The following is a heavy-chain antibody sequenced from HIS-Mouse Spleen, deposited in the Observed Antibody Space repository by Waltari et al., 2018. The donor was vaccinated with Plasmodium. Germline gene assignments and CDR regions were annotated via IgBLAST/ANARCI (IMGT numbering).Heavy chain of an antibody. D-gene: IGHD3-22*01. J-gene: IGHJ2*01. CDR1: GGSISSSY. CDR2: IYYSGST. Sequence: QVQLQESGPGLVKPSETLSLTCTVSGGSISSSYWSWIRQPPGKGREWIGYIYYSGSTNYNPSLKSRVTISVDTSKNQFSLKLSSVTAADTAVYYCARDEYDYYDSSGYYYNWYFDLWGRGTLVTVSS. V-gene: IGHV4-59*01. CDR3: ARDEYDYYDSSGYYYNWYFDL.